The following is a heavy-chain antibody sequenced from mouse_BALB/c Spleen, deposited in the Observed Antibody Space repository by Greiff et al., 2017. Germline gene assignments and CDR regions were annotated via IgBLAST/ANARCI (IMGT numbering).Heavy chain of an antibody. CDR3: ASGNYWYFDV. CDR1: GFTFSSFG. D-gene: IGHD2-1*01. CDR2: ISSGSSTI. J-gene: IGHJ1*01. Sequence: EVKVVESGGGLVQPGGSRKLSCAASGFTFSSFGMHWVRQAPEKGLEWVAYISSGSSTIYYADTVKGRFTISRDNPKNTLFLQMTSLRSEDTAMYYCASGNYWYFDVWGAGTTVTVSS. V-gene: IGHV5-17*02.